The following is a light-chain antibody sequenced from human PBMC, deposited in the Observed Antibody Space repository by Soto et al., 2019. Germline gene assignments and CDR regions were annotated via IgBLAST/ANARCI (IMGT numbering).Light chain of an antibody. CDR1: SSNIGSNY. CDR2: ENN. CDR3: AAWDDSLSAS. V-gene: IGLV1-47*01. Sequence: QSVLTQPPSASGTPGQRVTISCSGSSSNIGSNYVYWYQQLPGTAPKLLIYENNQRPSGVPDRFSGSKSGTSASLAISGLRSEDEADYYCAAWDDSLSASFGGGTKLTVL. J-gene: IGLJ2*01.